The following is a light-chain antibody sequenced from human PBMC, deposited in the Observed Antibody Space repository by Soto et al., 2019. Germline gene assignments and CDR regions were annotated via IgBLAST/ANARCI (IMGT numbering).Light chain of an antibody. CDR3: GTWDTSLSAYV. Sequence: QSVLTYPPPVSSAPGQLVTLSGSGSSAHVGSHYVCCYQGLPGAAPKLRIYENEKTAPGIPDRFSGSKSGTSATLGIAGRHTGDDADYYCGTWDTSLSAYVFGGGTKV. CDR1: SAHVGSHY. CDR2: ENE. J-gene: IGLJ1*01. V-gene: IGLV1-51*01.